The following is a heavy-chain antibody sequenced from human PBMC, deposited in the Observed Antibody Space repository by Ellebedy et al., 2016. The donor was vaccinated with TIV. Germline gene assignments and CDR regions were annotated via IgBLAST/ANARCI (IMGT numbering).Heavy chain of an antibody. CDR2: ISTSSHTI. J-gene: IGHJ6*03. D-gene: IGHD3-22*01. CDR1: GFTLSNYG. Sequence: GGSLRLSCVGSGFTLSNYGMNWVRLAPGKGLEWVSSISTSSHTISYADSVKGRFTISRDNAKNSLFLQMNSLRDEDTAVYCCARLDTYDSGGSYYMDVWGKGTTVTVSS. V-gene: IGHV3-48*02. CDR3: ARLDTYDSGGSYYMDV.